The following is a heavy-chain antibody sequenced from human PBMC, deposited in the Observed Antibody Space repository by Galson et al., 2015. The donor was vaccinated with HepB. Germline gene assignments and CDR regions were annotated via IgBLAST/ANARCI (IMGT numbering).Heavy chain of an antibody. CDR2: ISYDGSNK. CDR3: ARKVDDILTGYSDY. Sequence: SLRLSCAASGFTFSSYDMHWVRQAPGKGLEWVAVISYDGSNKYYADSVKGRFTISRDNSKNTLYLQMNSLRAEDTAVYYCARKVDDILTGYSDYWGQGTLVTVSS. D-gene: IGHD3-9*01. CDR1: GFTFSSYD. V-gene: IGHV3-30*04. J-gene: IGHJ4*02.